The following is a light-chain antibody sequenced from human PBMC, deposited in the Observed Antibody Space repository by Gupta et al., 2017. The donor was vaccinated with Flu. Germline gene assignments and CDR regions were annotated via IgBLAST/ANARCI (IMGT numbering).Light chain of an antibody. CDR3: QQSYSTPRT. J-gene: IGKJ1*01. Sequence: CLCATVGGKATNTVLESHSISIYLAWYQQKPGQAPKLLIYGASSRESGLPSRFSGSGSGTDFTLTISRLQAEDVAVYYCQQSYSTPRTFGQGTKVEIK. CDR1: HSISIY. CDR2: GAS. V-gene: IGKV1-39*01.